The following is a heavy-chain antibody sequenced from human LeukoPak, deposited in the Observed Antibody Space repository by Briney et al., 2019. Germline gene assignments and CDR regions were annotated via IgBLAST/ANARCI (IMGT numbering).Heavy chain of an antibody. CDR2: IYHSGST. CDR3: AARRGANDY. J-gene: IGHJ4*02. V-gene: IGHV4-30-2*01. CDR1: GGSISSGGYS. Sequence: SQTLSLTCAVSGGSISSGGYSWSWIRQPPGKGLEWIGYIYHSGSTYYHPSLKSRVTISVDRSKNQFSLKLSSVTAADTAMYYCAARRGANDYWGQGTLVTVSS. D-gene: IGHD1-26*01.